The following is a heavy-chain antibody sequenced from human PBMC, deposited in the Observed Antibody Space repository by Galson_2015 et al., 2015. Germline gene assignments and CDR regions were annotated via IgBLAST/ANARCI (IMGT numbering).Heavy chain of an antibody. CDR2: ISSSGSTI. J-gene: IGHJ6*03. CDR1: GFTFSSYE. CDR3: ARGGQEYQLLWVYYYYYMDV. Sequence: SLRLSCAASGFTFSSYEMNWVRQAPGKGLEWVSYISSSGSTIYYADSVKGRFTISRDNAKNSLYLQMNSLRAEDTAVYYCARGGQEYQLLWVYYYYYMDVWGKGTTVTVSS. V-gene: IGHV3-48*03. D-gene: IGHD2-2*01.